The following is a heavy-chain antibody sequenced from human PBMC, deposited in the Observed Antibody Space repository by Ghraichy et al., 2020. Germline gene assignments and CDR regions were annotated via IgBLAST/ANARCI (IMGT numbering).Heavy chain of an antibody. CDR1: GFTFSSYW. J-gene: IGHJ6*02. CDR2: INSDGSST. D-gene: IGHD3-16*01. Sequence: GGSLRLSYAASGFTFSSYWMHWVRQAPGKGLVWVSRINSDGSSTSYADSVKGRFTISRDNAKNTLYLQMNSLRAEDTAVYYCAREQWGNYYYYYGMDVWGQGTTVTVSS. V-gene: IGHV3-74*01. CDR3: AREQWGNYYYYYGMDV.